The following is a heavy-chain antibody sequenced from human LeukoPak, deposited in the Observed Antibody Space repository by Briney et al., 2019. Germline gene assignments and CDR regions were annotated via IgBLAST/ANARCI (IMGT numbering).Heavy chain of an antibody. V-gene: IGHV3-74*01. CDR1: GFTFSSYW. CDR3: ARRSVDTYYYDSSGPTPGY. Sequence: PGGSLRLSCAASGFTFSSYWMHWVRQAPGKGLVWVSRINSDGSSTSYADSVKGRFTISRDNAKNTLYLQMNSLRAEDTAVYYCARRSVDTYYYDSSGPTPGYWCQGTLVTVSS. J-gene: IGHJ4*02. D-gene: IGHD3-22*01. CDR2: INSDGSST.